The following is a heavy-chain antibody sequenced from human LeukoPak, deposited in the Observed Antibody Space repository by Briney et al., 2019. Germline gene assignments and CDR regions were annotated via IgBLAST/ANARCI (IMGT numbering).Heavy chain of an antibody. J-gene: IGHJ4*02. CDR2: INHSGST. CDR1: GGSFSGYY. V-gene: IGHV4-34*01. Sequence: PSETLSLTCAVYGGSFSGYYWSWIRRPPGKGLEWIGEINHSGSTNYNPSLKSRVTISVDTSKNQFSLKLSSVTAADTAVYYCARGGLVGATRAVGYWGQGTLVTVSS. D-gene: IGHD1-26*01. CDR3: ARGGLVGATRAVGY.